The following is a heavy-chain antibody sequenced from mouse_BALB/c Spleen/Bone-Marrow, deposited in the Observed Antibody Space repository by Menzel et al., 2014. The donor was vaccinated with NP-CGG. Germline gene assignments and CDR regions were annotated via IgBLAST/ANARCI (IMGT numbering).Heavy chain of an antibody. CDR2: ILPGSGNT. J-gene: IGHJ4*01. V-gene: IGHV1-9*01. D-gene: IGHD1-1*01. Sequence: QVQLKESGAELMKPGASVKISCKATGYTFSSYWIEWVKQRPGHGLEWIGEILPGSGNTNYNEKFKGKATFTADTSSNTAYMQLSSLTSEDSAVYYCAREDITTVVEMDYWGQGTSVTVPS. CDR1: GYTFSSYW. CDR3: AREDITTVVEMDY.